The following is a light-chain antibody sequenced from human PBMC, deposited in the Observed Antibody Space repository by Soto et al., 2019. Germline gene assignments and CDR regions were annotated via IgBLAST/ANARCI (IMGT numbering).Light chain of an antibody. Sequence: QSVLTQPPSVSGAPGQRVSISCTGSTSNIGAPYDVHWYQHLPGTAPKLLIYGNSNRPSGVPDRFSGSKSGTSASLAITGLQADDEADYYCQSYDSSLSGYVFGTGTKVTVL. V-gene: IGLV1-40*01. CDR1: TSNIGAPYD. J-gene: IGLJ1*01. CDR3: QSYDSSLSGYV. CDR2: GNS.